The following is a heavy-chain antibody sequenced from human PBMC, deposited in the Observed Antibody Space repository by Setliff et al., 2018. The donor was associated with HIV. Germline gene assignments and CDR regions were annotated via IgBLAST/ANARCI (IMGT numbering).Heavy chain of an antibody. CDR2: ISVGNGDS. Sequence: ASVKVSCKASGYTFINYDIHWVRQAPGQRPEWMGRISVGNGDSKYSRASQDRVSITKDTSAHTACMELTRLRSEDTAVYYCVSPMFYDGTVVWGQGTLVTVSS. J-gene: IGHJ4*02. V-gene: IGHV1-3*03. D-gene: IGHD1-1*01. CDR1: GYTFINYD. CDR3: VSPMFYDGTVV.